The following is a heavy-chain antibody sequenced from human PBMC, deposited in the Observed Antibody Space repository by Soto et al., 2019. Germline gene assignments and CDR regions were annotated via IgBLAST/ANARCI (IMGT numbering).Heavy chain of an antibody. V-gene: IGHV5-10-1*01. CDR3: ASRHCSGGSCFNAAAFDI. Sequence: GESLKISSKGSGYSFTSYWNSWVRQMPGKCLEWMGRIDPSDSYTNYSPSFQGHVTISADKSISTAYLQWSSLKASDTAMYYCASRHCSGGSCFNAAAFDIWGQGTMVTVSS. J-gene: IGHJ3*02. D-gene: IGHD2-15*01. CDR2: IDPSDSYT. CDR1: GYSFTSYW.